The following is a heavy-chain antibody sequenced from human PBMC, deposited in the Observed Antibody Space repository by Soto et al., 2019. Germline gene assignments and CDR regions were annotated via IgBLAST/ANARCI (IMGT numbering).Heavy chain of an antibody. D-gene: IGHD6-13*01. CDR1: GGSISSNY. V-gene: IGHV4-59*01. CDR3: ARYRRGAVAGYTLDN. Sequence: SETLPLTCTVSGGSISSNYWTWIRQPPGKGLEWIGYVYNSGSTNYNPSLKSRVTISEDTSKSQFSLKVNSMTAADTAVYYCARYRRGAVAGYTLDNWGQGILVTVSS. J-gene: IGHJ4*02. CDR2: VYNSGST.